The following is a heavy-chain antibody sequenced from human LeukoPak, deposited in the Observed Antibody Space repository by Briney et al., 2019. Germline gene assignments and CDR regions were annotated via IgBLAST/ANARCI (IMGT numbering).Heavy chain of an antibody. J-gene: IGHJ6*02. CDR3: ARGGGDGSGIFPTYYYGMDV. CDR1: GGSISSGGYY. D-gene: IGHD3-10*01. V-gene: IGHV4-31*03. CDR2: MYYSGST. Sequence: PSQTLPLTCTVSGGSISSGGYYWTWIRQHPGRGLEWIGSMYYSGSTYSNPSLKSRVTISVDTSKNQFSLKLTSVTAADTALYYCARGGGDGSGIFPTYYYGMDVWGQGTTVTVSS.